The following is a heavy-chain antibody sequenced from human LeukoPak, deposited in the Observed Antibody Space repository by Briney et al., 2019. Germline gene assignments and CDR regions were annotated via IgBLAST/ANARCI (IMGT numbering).Heavy chain of an antibody. Sequence: GASVKVSCKASGYTFTGYYMHWVRQAAPGQGLEWMGRINPNSGGTNYAQKFQGRVTMTRDTSISTAYMELSRLRSDDTAVYYCARDPPRIVEGSFPFDYWGQGTLVTVSS. CDR1: GYTFTGYY. D-gene: IGHD1-26*01. V-gene: IGHV1-2*06. CDR2: INPNSGGT. CDR3: ARDPPRIVEGSFPFDY. J-gene: IGHJ4*02.